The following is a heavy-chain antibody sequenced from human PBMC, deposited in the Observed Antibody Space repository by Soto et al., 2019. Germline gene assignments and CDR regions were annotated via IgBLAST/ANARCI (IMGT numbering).Heavy chain of an antibody. D-gene: IGHD5-12*01. CDR1: GGSISSGGYS. CDR2: IYHSGST. V-gene: IGHV4-30-2*01. J-gene: IGHJ4*02. CDR3: AAGGGLPRYY. Sequence: LSLTCAVSGGSISSGGYSWSWIRQPPGKGLEWIGYIYHSGSTYYNPSLKSRVTISVDRSKNQFSLKLSSVTATDTAVYYCAAGGGLPRYYWGQGTLVTVSS.